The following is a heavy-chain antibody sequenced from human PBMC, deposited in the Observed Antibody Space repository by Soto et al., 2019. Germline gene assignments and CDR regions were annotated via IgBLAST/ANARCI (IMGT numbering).Heavy chain of an antibody. V-gene: IGHV3-33*01. CDR3: ARGPWELRTTHYFDY. J-gene: IGHJ4*02. D-gene: IGHD1-26*01. CDR2: IWYDGSNK. CDR1: GFTFSSYG. Sequence: QVQLVESGGGVVQPGRSLRLSCAASGFTFSSYGMHWVRQAPGKGLEWVAVIWYDGSNKYYADSVKGRFTISRDNSKNTLYLQMNSLRAEDTAVYYCARGPWELRTTHYFDYWGQGTLVTVSS.